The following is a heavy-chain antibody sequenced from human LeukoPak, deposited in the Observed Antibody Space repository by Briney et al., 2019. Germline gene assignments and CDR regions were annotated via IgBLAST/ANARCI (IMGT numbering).Heavy chain of an antibody. V-gene: IGHV3-7*01. J-gene: IGHJ4*02. CDR3: ARVLELPGLSYYFDY. D-gene: IGHD1-26*01. Sequence: GGSLRLSCAASGFTFSSYWMSWVRQAPGKGLEWVANIKQDGSEKYYVDSVKGRFTISRDNAKNSLYLQMNSLRAEDTAVYYCARVLELPGLSYYFDYWGQGTLVTVSS. CDR2: IKQDGSEK. CDR1: GFTFSSYW.